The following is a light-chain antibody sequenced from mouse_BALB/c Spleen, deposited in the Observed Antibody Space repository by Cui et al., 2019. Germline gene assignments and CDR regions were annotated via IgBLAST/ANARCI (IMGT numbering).Light chain of an antibody. CDR3: HQRSSYPWT. V-gene: IGKV4-69*01. Sequence: QILLTQPPAIMSASPGEQFTMTCSASSSVTYMHCYQQTPGDSPKPWIYDTSKLASGIPARFSGSGSGTSYSLIISSMGAEDAATYYCHQRSSYPWTFGGGTKLEIK. CDR2: DTS. CDR1: SSVTY. J-gene: IGKJ1*01.